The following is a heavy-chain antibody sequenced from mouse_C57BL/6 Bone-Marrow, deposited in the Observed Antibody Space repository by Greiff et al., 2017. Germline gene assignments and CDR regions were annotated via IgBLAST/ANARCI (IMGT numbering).Heavy chain of an antibody. J-gene: IGHJ4*01. CDR2: ISDGGSYT. CDR3: ARGYYYGSSYGDYAMDY. CDR1: GFTFSSYA. Sequence: EVQVVESGGGLVKPGGSLKLSCAASGFTFSSYAMSWVRQTPEKRLEWVATISDGGSYTYYPDNVKGRFTISRDNAKNNLYMQMSHLKSEDTAMYYCARGYYYGSSYGDYAMDYWGQGTSVTVSS. V-gene: IGHV5-4*01. D-gene: IGHD1-1*01.